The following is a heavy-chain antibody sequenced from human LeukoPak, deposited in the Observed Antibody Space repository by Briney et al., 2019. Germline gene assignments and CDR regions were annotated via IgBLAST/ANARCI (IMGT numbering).Heavy chain of an antibody. V-gene: IGHV3-66*02. D-gene: IGHD7-27*01. CDR1: GFTVSSNY. CDR3: ARDARANWGSDAFDI. CDR2: IYSGGST. J-gene: IGHJ3*02. Sequence: GRSLRLSCAASGFTVSSNYMTWVRQAPGKGLGWVSIIYSGGSTYYADSVKGRFTISRDNSKNTLYLQMNSLRPEDTAVYYCARDARANWGSDAFDIWGRGTMVTVSS.